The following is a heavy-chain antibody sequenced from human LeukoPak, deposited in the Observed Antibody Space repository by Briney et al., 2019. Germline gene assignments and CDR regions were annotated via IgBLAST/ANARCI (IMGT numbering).Heavy chain of an antibody. CDR2: IYYSGST. Sequence: PSETLSLTCTVSGGSISSYYWSWIRQPPGKGLEWIGYIYYSGSTNYNPSLKSRVTISVDTSKNQFSLKLSSVTAADTAVYYCARVVGSSGWYYYYGMDVWGQGTTVTVSS. CDR3: ARVVGSSGWYYYYGMDV. J-gene: IGHJ6*02. V-gene: IGHV4-59*01. D-gene: IGHD6-19*01. CDR1: GGSISSYY.